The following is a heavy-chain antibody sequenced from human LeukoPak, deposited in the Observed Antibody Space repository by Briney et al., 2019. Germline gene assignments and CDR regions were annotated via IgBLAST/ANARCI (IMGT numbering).Heavy chain of an antibody. CDR1: GFNVSSNY. V-gene: IGHV3-66*02. J-gene: IGHJ4*02. Sequence: GGSLRLSCAASGFNVSSNYMTWTRQAPGKGLEWVSLIYGADAAYYAESVRGRFMISGDNLKNTLFLQMNSLRVEDTAVYYCVTSTGQQFIPYDYWGQGTHVTVSS. D-gene: IGHD6-13*01. CDR2: IYGADAA. CDR3: VTSTGQQFIPYDY.